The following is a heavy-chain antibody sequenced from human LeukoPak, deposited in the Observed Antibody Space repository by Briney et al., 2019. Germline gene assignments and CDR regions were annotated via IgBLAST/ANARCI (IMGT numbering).Heavy chain of an antibody. V-gene: IGHV3-7*01. Sequence: GGSLRLSCAASGFTFSSYWMSWVRQAPGKGLEWVSNIKKDGSEKYYVDSVKGRFTISRDNAKTSLYLQMNSLRAEDTPVYYCARHLSGITGYTYGRGIDYWGQGTLVTVSS. CDR1: GFTFSSYW. D-gene: IGHD5-18*01. CDR2: IKKDGSEK. J-gene: IGHJ4*02. CDR3: ARHLSGITGYTYGRGIDY.